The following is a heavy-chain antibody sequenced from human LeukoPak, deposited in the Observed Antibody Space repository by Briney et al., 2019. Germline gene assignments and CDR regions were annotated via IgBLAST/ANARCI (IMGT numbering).Heavy chain of an antibody. D-gene: IGHD3-22*01. CDR3: ARDPQDYYYDSRGVDY. CDR2: ISSSSSYI. J-gene: IGHJ4*02. Sequence: GGSLRLSCAAPGFTFSSYSMSWVRQAPGKGLEWVSSISSSSSYIYYADSVKGRFTISRDNAKNSLYLQMNSLRAEDTAVYYCARDPQDYYYDSRGVDYWGQGTLVTVSS. V-gene: IGHV3-21*01. CDR1: GFTFSSYS.